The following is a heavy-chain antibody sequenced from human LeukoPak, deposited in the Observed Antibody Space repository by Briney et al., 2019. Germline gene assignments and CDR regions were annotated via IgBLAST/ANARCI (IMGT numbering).Heavy chain of an antibody. J-gene: IGHJ4*02. CDR1: GGSISNYY. CDR3: ARGSDYGSGSYYFDY. D-gene: IGHD3-10*01. CDR2: IYHSGST. V-gene: IGHV4-59*12. Sequence: SETLSLTCTVSGGSISNYYWSWIRQPPGKGLEWIGYIYHSGSTYYNPSLKSRVTISVDRSKNQFSLKLSSVTAADTAVYYCARGSDYGSGSYYFDYWGQGTLVTVSS.